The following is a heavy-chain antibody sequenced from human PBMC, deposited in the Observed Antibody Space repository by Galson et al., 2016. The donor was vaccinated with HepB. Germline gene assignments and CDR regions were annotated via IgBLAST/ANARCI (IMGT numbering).Heavy chain of an antibody. Sequence: SLRLSCAASGFTVSNNYMSWVRQAPGKGLEWVSVIYSGDSAYYADPVKGRFTFSRDNSKNTLYLQMNSLRAEDTALYYCAREDTVSQATFDLWGQGTMVIVSS. CDR1: GFTVSNNY. V-gene: IGHV3-53*01. CDR2: IYSGDSA. J-gene: IGHJ3*01. CDR3: AREDTVSQATFDL.